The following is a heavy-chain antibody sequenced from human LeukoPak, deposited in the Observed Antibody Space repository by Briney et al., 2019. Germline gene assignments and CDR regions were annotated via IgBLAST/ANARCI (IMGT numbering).Heavy chain of an antibody. J-gene: IGHJ4*02. V-gene: IGHV1-24*01. Sequence: GASVKVSCKASGYTLTELSMHWVRQAPGKGLEWMGGSDPEDGETIYAQKFQGRVTMTEDTSTDTAYMELSSLRSEDTAVYYCATLNSSPVSSGWRGGFDYWGQGTLVTVSS. CDR1: GYTLTELS. D-gene: IGHD6-19*01. CDR2: SDPEDGET. CDR3: ATLNSSPVSSGWRGGFDY.